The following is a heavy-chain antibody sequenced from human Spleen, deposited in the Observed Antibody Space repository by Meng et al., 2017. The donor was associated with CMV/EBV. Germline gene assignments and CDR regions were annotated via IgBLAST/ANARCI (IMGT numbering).Heavy chain of an antibody. Sequence: SVKVSCKASGGTFSSYAISWVRQAPGQGLEWMGGIIPILGIANYAQKFQGRVTITADKSTSTAYMELSSLRSEDTAVYYCARESERQAAPERDIVVVPAVDGAFDIWGQGTMVTVSS. CDR3: ARESERQAAPERDIVVVPAVDGAFDI. CDR1: GGTFSSYA. D-gene: IGHD2-2*01. J-gene: IGHJ3*02. V-gene: IGHV1-69*10. CDR2: IIPILGIA.